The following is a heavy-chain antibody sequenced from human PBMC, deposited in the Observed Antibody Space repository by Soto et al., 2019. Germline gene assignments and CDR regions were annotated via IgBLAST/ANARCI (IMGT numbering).Heavy chain of an antibody. V-gene: IGHV4-31*03. CDR1: GGSISSGGYY. J-gene: IGHJ6*02. D-gene: IGHD3-22*01. CDR3: ARDSTYYYDSSGYIYPLYYYYGMDV. Sequence: PSETLSLTCTVSGGSISSGGYYWSWIRQHPGKGLEWIGYIYYSGSTYYNPSLKSRVAISVDTSKNQFSLKLSSVTAADTAVYYCARDSTYYYDSSGYIYPLYYYYGMDVWGQGTTVTVS. CDR2: IYYSGST.